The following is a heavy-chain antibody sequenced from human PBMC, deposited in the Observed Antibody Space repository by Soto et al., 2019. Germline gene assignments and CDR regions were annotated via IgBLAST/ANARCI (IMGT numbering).Heavy chain of an antibody. V-gene: IGHV3-9*01. Sequence: EVQLVESGGGLVKPGGSLRLSCAASGFTFDDYAMHWVRQAPGKGLEWVSGISWNSGSIGYADSVKGRFTISRDNAKNSLYLQMNSLRAEATALYYCAKDIGSAWGQGTLVTVSS. CDR3: AKDIGSA. CDR2: ISWNSGSI. CDR1: GFTFDDYA. J-gene: IGHJ5*02. D-gene: IGHD6-19*01.